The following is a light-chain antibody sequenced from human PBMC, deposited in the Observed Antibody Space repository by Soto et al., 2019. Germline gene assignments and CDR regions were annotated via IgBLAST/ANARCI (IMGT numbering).Light chain of an antibody. Sequence: EIVLTQSPGTLSLSPGERATLSCRASQSVSSSYLAWYQQTPGPAPRLLIYGASSRATGLSDRFSGSGSGTYFTLTISRLAHEDFAVYYCQQYGSSPWTFDQGTKVEIK. CDR3: QQYGSSPWT. J-gene: IGKJ1*01. CDR2: GAS. CDR1: QSVSSSY. V-gene: IGKV3-20*01.